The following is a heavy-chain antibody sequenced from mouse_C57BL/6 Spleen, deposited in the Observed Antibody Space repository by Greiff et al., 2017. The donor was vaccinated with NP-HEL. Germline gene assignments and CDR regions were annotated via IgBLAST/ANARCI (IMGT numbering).Heavy chain of an antibody. D-gene: IGHD3-2*02. Sequence: QVQLQQPGAELVKPGASVKLSCKASGYTFTSYWMHWVKQRPGQGLEWIGMIHPNSGSTNYNEKFKSKATLTVDKSSSTAYMQLSSLTSEDSAVYYCAREGRQLRLEAYWGQGTLVTVSA. CDR1: GYTFTSYW. J-gene: IGHJ3*01. V-gene: IGHV1-64*01. CDR3: AREGRQLRLEAY. CDR2: IHPNSGST.